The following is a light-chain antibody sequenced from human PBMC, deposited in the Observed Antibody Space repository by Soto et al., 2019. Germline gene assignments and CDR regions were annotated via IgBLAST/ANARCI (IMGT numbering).Light chain of an antibody. V-gene: IGKV1-39*01. J-gene: IGKJ1*01. CDR2: AAS. CDR1: QSIDNY. Sequence: DIQMTQSPSSLSAPVVDRVTISCRASQSIDNYLNWYQQKPGKAPKLLIYAASSLQSGVPLRFSGSGSGTDFTLTITSLQPEDFATYYCQQSYSSPWTFGQGTKVDIK. CDR3: QQSYSSPWT.